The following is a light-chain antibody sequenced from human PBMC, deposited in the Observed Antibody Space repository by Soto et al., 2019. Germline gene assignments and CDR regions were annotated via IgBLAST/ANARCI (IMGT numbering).Light chain of an antibody. J-gene: IGKJ2*01. CDR3: QQSYSTPPMYT. CDR2: AAS. V-gene: IGKV1-39*01. Sequence: DIQMTQSPSSLSASVGVRVTITCRASQSISSYLNWYQQKPGKAPKLLIYAASSLQSGVPSRFSGSGSGTDFTLTISSLQPEDFATYYLQQSYSTPPMYTFGPGTKMEIK. CDR1: QSISSY.